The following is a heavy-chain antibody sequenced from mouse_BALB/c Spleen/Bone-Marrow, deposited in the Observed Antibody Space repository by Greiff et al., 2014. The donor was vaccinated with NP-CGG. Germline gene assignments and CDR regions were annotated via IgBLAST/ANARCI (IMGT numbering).Heavy chain of an antibody. CDR2: ILPGSGST. D-gene: IGHD1-2*01. CDR1: GYTFSSHW. J-gene: IGHJ4*01. CDR3: ARGLLRPYYAMDY. Sequence: VQLQQSGAELMKPGASVKISCKATGYTFSSHWIEWVKQRPGHGLEWIGEILPGSGSTNYNEKFKGKATFTAATSSNTAYMHLSSLTSEDSAVYYCARGLLRPYYAMDYWGQGTSVTVSS. V-gene: IGHV1-9*01.